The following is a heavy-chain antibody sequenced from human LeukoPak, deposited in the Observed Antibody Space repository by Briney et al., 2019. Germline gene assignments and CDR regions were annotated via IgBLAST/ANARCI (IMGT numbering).Heavy chain of an antibody. D-gene: IGHD4-17*01. Sequence: PSETLSLTCAVYGGSFSGYYWSWIRQPPGKGLEWTGEINHSGSTNYNPSLKSRVTISVDTSKNQFSLKLSSVTAADTAVYYCARREGWASLSPTVTTIRHYFDYWGQGTLVTVSS. J-gene: IGHJ4*02. CDR3: ARREGWASLSPTVTTIRHYFDY. CDR2: INHSGST. V-gene: IGHV4-34*01. CDR1: GGSFSGYY.